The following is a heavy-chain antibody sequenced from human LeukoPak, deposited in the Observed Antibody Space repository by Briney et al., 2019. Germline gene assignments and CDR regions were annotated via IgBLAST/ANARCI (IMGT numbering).Heavy chain of an antibody. D-gene: IGHD3-9*01. CDR1: GYTFTSYD. J-gene: IGHJ3*02. CDR3: ARGARGIRYFDWLLSITGSAFDI. CDR2: MNPNSGNT. Sequence: SVKVSCKASGYTFTSYDINWVRQATGQGLEWMGWMNPNSGNTGYAQKFQGRVTMTRNTSISTAYMELSSLRSEDTAVYYCARGARGIRYFDWLLSITGSAFDIWGQGTMVTVSS. V-gene: IGHV1-8*01.